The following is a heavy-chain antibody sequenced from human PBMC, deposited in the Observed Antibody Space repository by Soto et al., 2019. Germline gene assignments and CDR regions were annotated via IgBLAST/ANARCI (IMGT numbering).Heavy chain of an antibody. CDR1: GCIFIDYA. CDR2: ISGSGGTT. CDR3: AKGTIDWYLIFES. Sequence: HGCCVRLCGADSGCIFIDYALSWVRQAPGKGLEWVSGISGSGGTTYYAESAKGRFTISRDHSKNTVYLQVNSLRVEDTGLYYCAKGTIDWYLIFESWGQGTLVTVSS. D-gene: IGHD3-9*01. J-gene: IGHJ4*02. V-gene: IGHV3-23*01.